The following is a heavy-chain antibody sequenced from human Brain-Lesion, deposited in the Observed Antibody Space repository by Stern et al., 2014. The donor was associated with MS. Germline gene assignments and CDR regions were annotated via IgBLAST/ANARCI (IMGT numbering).Heavy chain of an antibody. V-gene: IGHV3-9*01. CDR1: GFTFDNYA. D-gene: IGHD3-22*01. Sequence: VQLVESGGGLVQPGRSLRLSCGASGFTFDNYAMHWVRQAPGKGLEWVSVISSNSGSIGYADSVKGRFTISRDNAKNFLYLQMNSLRPEDTALYYCAKDIYDSSGFYYGVYYYGLDVWGQGTTVTVSS. CDR2: ISSNSGSI. CDR3: AKDIYDSSGFYYGVYYYGLDV. J-gene: IGHJ6*02.